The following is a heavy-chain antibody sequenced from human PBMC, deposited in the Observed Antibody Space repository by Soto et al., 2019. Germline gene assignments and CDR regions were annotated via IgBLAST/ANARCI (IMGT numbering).Heavy chain of an antibody. D-gene: IGHD3-9*01. V-gene: IGHV3-66*01. CDR2: IYSDGST. CDR1: GFTVNSNY. J-gene: IGHJ4*02. CDR3: ATLTKYDILSGFCPC. Sequence: EVQLVESGGGLVQPGGSLRLSCAASGFTVNSNYMSWVRQAPGKGLEWVSVIYSDGSTYYSDSVKGRCIISRYNSNNTLYFQMNSLRAEDTAAYYCATLTKYDILSGFCPCCGQGTLVTGSS.